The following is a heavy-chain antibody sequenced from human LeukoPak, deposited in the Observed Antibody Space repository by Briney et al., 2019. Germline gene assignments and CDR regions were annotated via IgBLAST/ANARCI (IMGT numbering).Heavy chain of an antibody. CDR3: ARLRGATVAHNWFDP. D-gene: IGHD6-19*01. CDR1: GFTFSSYS. Sequence: GGSLRLSCAASGFTFSSYSMNWVRQAPGKGLEWVSSISSSSSYIYYADSVKGRFTISRDNAKNSLYLQMNSLRAEDTAVYCCARLRGATVAHNWFDPWGQGTLVTVSS. CDR2: ISSSSSYI. V-gene: IGHV3-21*01. J-gene: IGHJ5*02.